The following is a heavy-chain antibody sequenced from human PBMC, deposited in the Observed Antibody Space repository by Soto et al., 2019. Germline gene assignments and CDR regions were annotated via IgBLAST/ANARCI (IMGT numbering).Heavy chain of an antibody. CDR1: GFTFSSSS. CDR3: ARVHSSGWFKVDY. V-gene: IGHV3-48*02. D-gene: IGHD6-19*01. CDR2: ISSSSSTI. J-gene: IGHJ4*02. Sequence: EVQLVESGGGLVQPGGSLRLSCAASGFTFSSSSMNWVRQAPGKGPEWVSYISSSSSTINYPDSVRGRFTISRDNAKNSLYLQMNSLRDEDTAVYYCARVHSSGWFKVDYWGQGTLVTVSS.